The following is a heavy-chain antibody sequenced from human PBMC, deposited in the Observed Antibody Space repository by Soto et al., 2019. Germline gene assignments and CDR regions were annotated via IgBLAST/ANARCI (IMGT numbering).Heavy chain of an antibody. CDR3: ARGGISHWAYFYYMDV. J-gene: IGHJ6*03. Sequence: SETLSLTCTVSGGSISSYYWSWIRQPPGKGLEWIGYIYYSGSTNYNPSLKSRVTISVDTSKNQFSLTLSSVTAADTAVYYCARGGISHWAYFYYMDVWDTGTTVTVSS. CDR1: GGSISSYY. CDR2: IYYSGST. D-gene: IGHD2-21*01. V-gene: IGHV4-59*12.